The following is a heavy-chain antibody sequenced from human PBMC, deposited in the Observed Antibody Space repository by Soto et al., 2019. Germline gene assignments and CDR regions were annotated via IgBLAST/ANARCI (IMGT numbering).Heavy chain of an antibody. J-gene: IGHJ6*02. CDR3: ARARADYYDFWSGYLGYGMDV. V-gene: IGHV3-48*03. CDR2: ISSSGSTM. D-gene: IGHD3-3*01. Sequence: GGSLRLSCAASGFTFSSYEMNWVRQAPGKGLEWVSYISSSGSTMYYADSVKGRFTISRDNAKNSLYLQMNSLRAEDTAVYYCARARADYYDFWSGYLGYGMDVWGQGTTVTVSS. CDR1: GFTFSSYE.